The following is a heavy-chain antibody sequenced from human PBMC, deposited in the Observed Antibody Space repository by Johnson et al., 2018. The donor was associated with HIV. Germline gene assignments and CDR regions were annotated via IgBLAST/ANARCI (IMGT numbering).Heavy chain of an antibody. V-gene: IGHV3-30*03. J-gene: IGHJ3*02. CDR1: GFTFRSYG. CDR2: IGSDGNDK. D-gene: IGHD3-3*02. CDR3: AIVSIRRENAFDS. Sequence: QMQLVESGGGVVQPGRSLRLSCAASGFTFRSYGMHWVRQAPGKGLEWVAAIGSDGNDKDYADSVKGRFTISRDNSRNTLYMHLNRLRAVDPAVYYCAIVSIRRENAFDSWSQGRMVTVSS.